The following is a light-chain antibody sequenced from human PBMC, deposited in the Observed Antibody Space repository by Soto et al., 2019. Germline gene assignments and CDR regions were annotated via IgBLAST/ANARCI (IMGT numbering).Light chain of an antibody. CDR3: QQYGSSPPRFT. CDR1: QSVSSSY. CDR2: GAS. J-gene: IGKJ3*01. V-gene: IGKV3-20*01. Sequence: EIVLTQSPGTLSLSPGERATLSCRASQSVSSSYLAWYQQKPGQAPRLLIYGASSRATGIPDRFSGSGSGTAFTITISRLETEDFAVYYCQQYGSSPPRFTFGPGTKVDIK.